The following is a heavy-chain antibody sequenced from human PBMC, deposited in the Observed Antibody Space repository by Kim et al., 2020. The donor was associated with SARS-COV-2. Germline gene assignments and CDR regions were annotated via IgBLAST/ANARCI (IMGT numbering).Heavy chain of an antibody. D-gene: IGHD3-3*01. CDR2: ISYDGSNK. Sequence: GGSLRLSCAASGFTFSSYAMHWVRQAPGKGLEWVAVISYDGSNKYYADSVKGRFTISRDNSKNTLYLQMNSLRAEDTAVYYCARGIFGVVITPGVYWGQGTLVTVSS. J-gene: IGHJ4*02. CDR1: GFTFSSYA. CDR3: ARGIFGVVITPGVY. V-gene: IGHV3-30-3*01.